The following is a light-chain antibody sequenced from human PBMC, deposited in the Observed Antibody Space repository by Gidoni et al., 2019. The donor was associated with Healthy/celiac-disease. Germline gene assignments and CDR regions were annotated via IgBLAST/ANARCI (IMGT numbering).Light chain of an antibody. CDR1: LSSVGGYNY. J-gene: IGLJ3*02. V-gene: IGLV2-8*01. CDR2: EVS. CDR3: SSYAGSNKGV. Sequence: QSALTPPPSASGSPGPSVTISCTGTLSSVGGYNYVSWYQQHPGKAPKLMIYEVSKRPSGVPDRFSGSKSGNTASLTVAGLKAEDEADYYCSSYAGSNKGVFGGGTKRTVL.